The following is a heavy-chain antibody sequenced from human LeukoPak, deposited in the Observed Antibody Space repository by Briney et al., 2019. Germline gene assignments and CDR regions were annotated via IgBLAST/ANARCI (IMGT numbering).Heavy chain of an antibody. CDR2: VYYSGSTSGTT. CDR3: ARHGGRYNWSPSD. CDR1: GGSISSSVYY. D-gene: IGHD1-20*01. V-gene: IGHV4-39*01. J-gene: IGHJ4*02. Sequence: SETLSLICTVSGGSISSSVYYWGWIRQPPGKGLEWIGSVYYSGSTSGTTYYNTSLESRVTISVDTSQSQFSLKLSSVTAADTAVYYCARHGGRYNWSPSDWGQGTLVTVSS.